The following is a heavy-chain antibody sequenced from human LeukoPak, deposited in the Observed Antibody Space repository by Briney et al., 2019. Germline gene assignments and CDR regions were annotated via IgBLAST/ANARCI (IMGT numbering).Heavy chain of an antibody. D-gene: IGHD2/OR15-2a*01. V-gene: IGHV3-53*01. Sequence: GGSLRLSCAASGFTVSSNYMSWVRHAPGEGLEWGSVIYNGGRTYYTAYVKGRVTISRDHSKNTLYLQMNSLRAEDTASYYCAKALLGGSMDYWGQGTLLIVSS. CDR2: IYNGGRT. CDR1: GFTVSSNY. J-gene: IGHJ4*02. CDR3: AKALLGGSMDY.